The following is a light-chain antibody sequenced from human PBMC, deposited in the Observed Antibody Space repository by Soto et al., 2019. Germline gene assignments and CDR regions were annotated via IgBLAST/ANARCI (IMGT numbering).Light chain of an antibody. CDR3: SSYTSSSTLE. CDR1: SSDVGGYNY. V-gene: IGLV2-14*01. CDR2: NVS. Sequence: QSALTQPASVSGSPGQSITISCTGTSSDVGGYNYVSWYQQHPGKAPKLMIYNVSNRPSGVSNRFSGSKSGNTASLTISGLQAEDEADYYGSSYTSSSTLEFGGGTQLTVL. J-gene: IGLJ2*01.